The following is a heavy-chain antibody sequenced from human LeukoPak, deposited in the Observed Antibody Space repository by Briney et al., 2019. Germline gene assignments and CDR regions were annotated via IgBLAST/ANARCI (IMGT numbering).Heavy chain of an antibody. CDR2: INPNSGGT. V-gene: IGHV1-2*02. CDR1: GYTFTGYY. Sequence: GASVKVSCKASGYTFTGYYMHWVRQAPGQGLEWMGWINPNSGGTNYAQKFQGRVTMTRDTSISTAYMELSRLRSDDTAVYYCARGPPITIFGVADFDYGGQGTLVTVSS. D-gene: IGHD3-3*01. CDR3: ARGPPITIFGVADFDY. J-gene: IGHJ4*02.